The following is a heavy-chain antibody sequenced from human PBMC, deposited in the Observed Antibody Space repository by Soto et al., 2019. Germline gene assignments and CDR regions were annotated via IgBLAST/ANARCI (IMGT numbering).Heavy chain of an antibody. CDR3: TRSAYMDV. CDR1: GFTFSSYS. D-gene: IGHD2-2*01. CDR2: TSSGSSTI. Sequence: PGGSLRLSCAASGFTFSSYSMNWVRQAPGKGLEWVSYTSSGSSTIYYADSVKGRFTISRDNAKNSLYLQMDSLRAEDTAVYYATRSAYMDVWGTGTTVTVSS. J-gene: IGHJ6*03. V-gene: IGHV3-48*01.